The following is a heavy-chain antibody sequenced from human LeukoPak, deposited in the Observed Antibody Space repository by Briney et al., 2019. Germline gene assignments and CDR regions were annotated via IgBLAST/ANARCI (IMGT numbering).Heavy chain of an antibody. CDR3: AKDKYNFWSGSNYYYMDV. CDR1: AITFSTYA. D-gene: IGHD3-3*01. V-gene: IGHV3-23*01. J-gene: IGHJ6*03. CDR2: ISGGAGST. Sequence: GGSLRLSCAASAITFSTYAMSWVRQAPGKGLECVSVISGGAGSTYYADSVKGRFTISRDNSKNTLYLQMNSLRVEDTAVYYCAKDKYNFWSGSNYYYMDVWGKGTTVTVSS.